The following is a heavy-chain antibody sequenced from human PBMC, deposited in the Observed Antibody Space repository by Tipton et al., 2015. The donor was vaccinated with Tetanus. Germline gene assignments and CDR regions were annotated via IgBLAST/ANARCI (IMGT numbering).Heavy chain of an antibody. J-gene: IGHJ3*02. CDR1: GGSISSGGYY. CDR2: IFSGGTT. D-gene: IGHD1-26*01. CDR3: ARDRHPYRISGAFRGNDALDI. V-gene: IGHV4-31*11. Sequence: LVKPTETLSVTCVVSGGSISSGGYYWNWVRQNPGKGLEWLGYIFSGGTTFYSPSLNGRVSMSLDTSKNLFALRLASVTAADTAVYYCARDRHPYRISGAFRGNDALDIWGPGALVTVSS.